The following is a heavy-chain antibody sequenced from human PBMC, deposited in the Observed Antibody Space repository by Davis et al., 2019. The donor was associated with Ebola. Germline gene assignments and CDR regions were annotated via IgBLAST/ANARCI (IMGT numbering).Heavy chain of an antibody. CDR3: ASPHQIRGRNYFDC. CDR1: GASISNDYS. J-gene: IGHJ4*02. D-gene: IGHD3/OR15-3a*01. Sequence: PSETLSLTCAVSGASISNDYSWSWIRQPPGKGLEWIGYIYHTSTTYYNPSVESRVTLSVDKSKNEFSLKLSSVTAADTAVYYCASPHQIRGRNYFDCWGQGTLVTVSS. CDR2: IYHTSTT. V-gene: IGHV4-30-2*01.